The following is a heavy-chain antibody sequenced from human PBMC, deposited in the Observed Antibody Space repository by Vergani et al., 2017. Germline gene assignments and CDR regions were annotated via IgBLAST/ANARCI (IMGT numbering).Heavy chain of an antibody. CDR2: IYHSGST. CDR3: ARVGGDGATDLDYGWFDP. V-gene: IGHV4-30-2*01. Sequence: QVQLQESGPGLVKPSQTLSLTCTVSGGSISSGGYSWSWIRQPPGKGLEWIGYIYHSGSTYYNPSLKSRVTISVDRSKNQFSLKLSSVTAADTAVYYCARVGGDGATDLDYGWFDPWGQGTLVTVSS. J-gene: IGHJ5*02. CDR1: GGSISSGGYS. D-gene: IGHD1-26*01.